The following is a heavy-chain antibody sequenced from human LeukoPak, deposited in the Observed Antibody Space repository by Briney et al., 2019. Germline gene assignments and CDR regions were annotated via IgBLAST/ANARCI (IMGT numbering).Heavy chain of an antibody. CDR1: GFTFSSYA. V-gene: IGHV3-23*01. Sequence: PGGSLRLSCAGSGFTFSSYAMSWVRQAPGQRLEWVSVISDSGDYTSYADSVRGRFTISRDNSRNTLYLQMISLRPEDTAVYYCAKDTSIGKYCTNGVCFPFDYWGQGTLVTVSS. CDR2: ISDSGDYT. J-gene: IGHJ4*02. CDR3: AKDTSIGKYCTNGVCFPFDY. D-gene: IGHD2-8*01.